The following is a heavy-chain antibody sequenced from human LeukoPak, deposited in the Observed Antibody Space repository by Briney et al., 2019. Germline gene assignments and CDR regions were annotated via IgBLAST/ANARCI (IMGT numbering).Heavy chain of an antibody. CDR1: GFTFSNYE. CDR2: IIGGGSII. V-gene: IGHV3-48*03. Sequence: GGSLSLSCAVSGFTFSNYEMNWVRQAPGKGLEWVAYIIGGGSIIYYADSVKGRFTISRDNAKNSLYLQMNSLRAEDTAVYYCARQRTTVAAGGDFDYWGQGTLVTVSS. CDR3: ARQRTTVAAGGDFDY. J-gene: IGHJ4*02. D-gene: IGHD6-19*01.